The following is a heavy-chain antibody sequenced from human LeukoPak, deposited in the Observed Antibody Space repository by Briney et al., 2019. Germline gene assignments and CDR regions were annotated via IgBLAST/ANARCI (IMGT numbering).Heavy chain of an antibody. CDR2: TYYMSKQYN. Sequence: SQTLSLTCAISGDSVSRNSAAWNWIRPSPSRGLEWQGRTYYMSKQYNDYAVSVKCRVTITPDTSKTQFSLQLNCVTPEDTAVYYCASVSGYSYGYLAFDIGGQGTMVTVS. V-gene: IGHV6-1*01. CDR3: ASVSGYSYGYLAFDI. D-gene: IGHD5-18*01. J-gene: IGHJ3*02. CDR1: GDSVSRNSAA.